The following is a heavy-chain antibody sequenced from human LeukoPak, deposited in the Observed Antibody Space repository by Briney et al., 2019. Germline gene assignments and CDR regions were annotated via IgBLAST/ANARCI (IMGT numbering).Heavy chain of an antibody. Sequence: TGGSLRLSCAASGFTFSSYTMNWARQPPGKGLEWVSNIGTSSTTIYYADSVKGRFTISRDNSKNTLYLQMNSLRAEDTAVYYCARDRDYGWGSTGDYWGRETLATVS. D-gene: IGHD3-10*01. V-gene: IGHV3-48*01. CDR2: IGTSSTTI. J-gene: IGHJ4*02. CDR3: ARDRDYGWGSTGDY. CDR1: GFTFSSYT.